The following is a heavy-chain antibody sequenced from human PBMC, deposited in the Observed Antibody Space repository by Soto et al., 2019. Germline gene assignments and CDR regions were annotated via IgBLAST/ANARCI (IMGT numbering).Heavy chain of an antibody. CDR3: AKGRGGSGSLTPRVDF. CDR2: ISGGGDTT. J-gene: IGHJ4*02. V-gene: IGHV3-23*01. CDR1: GFTFNNYA. D-gene: IGHD3-10*01. Sequence: EVQLLESGGGLVQPGGSLRLSCAASGFTFNNYAMTWVRQAPGKGLEWVSAISGGGDTTSYADSVKGRFTVSRDGSKXXXXXXXXXXXXXXXALYYCAKGRGGSGSLTPRVDFWGQGTLVTVSS.